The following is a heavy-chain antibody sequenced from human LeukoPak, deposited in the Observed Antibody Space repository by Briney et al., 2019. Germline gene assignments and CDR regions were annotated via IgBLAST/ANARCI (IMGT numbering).Heavy chain of an antibody. CDR2: IHTDGGET. J-gene: IGHJ4*02. CDR3: ARNLVGSDTSDFDS. V-gene: IGHV3-74*01. CDR1: GFTFSDYW. D-gene: IGHD1-26*01. Sequence: GGSLRLSCAASGFTFSDYWMHWVRQARGKGLVWVSRIHTDGGETNYEDSVKGRFTISRDNARNALYLQMSSLRADDTAIYYCARNLVGSDTSDFDSWGQGTLVTVSS.